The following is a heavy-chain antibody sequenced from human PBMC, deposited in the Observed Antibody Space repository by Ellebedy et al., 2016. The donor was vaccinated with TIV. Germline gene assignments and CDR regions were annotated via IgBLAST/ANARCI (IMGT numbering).Heavy chain of an antibody. CDR2: IYYSGST. CDR1: GGSISSYY. CDR3: ARDTRSGLVAD. J-gene: IGHJ4*02. D-gene: IGHD2-15*01. Sequence: GSLRLSCTVSGGSISSYYWSWIRQPPGKGLEWIGYIYYSGSTNYNPSLKSRVTISVDTSKNQFSLKLSSVTAADTAVYHCARDTRSGLVADWGQGTLVTVSS. V-gene: IGHV4-59*01.